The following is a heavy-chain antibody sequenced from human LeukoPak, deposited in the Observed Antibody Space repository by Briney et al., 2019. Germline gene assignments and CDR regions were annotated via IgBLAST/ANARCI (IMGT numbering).Heavy chain of an antibody. CDR2: IYHSGST. V-gene: IGHV4-38-2*02. Sequence: TSETLSLTCTVSGYSISSGYYWGWIRPPPGKGLEWIGSIYHSGSTYYNPSLKSRVTISVDTSKNQFSLKLSSVTAADTAVYYCAVGFLEWFLTDYWAREPWSPSPQ. CDR3: AVGFLEWFLTDY. D-gene: IGHD3-3*02. J-gene: IGHJ4*02. CDR1: GYSISSGYY.